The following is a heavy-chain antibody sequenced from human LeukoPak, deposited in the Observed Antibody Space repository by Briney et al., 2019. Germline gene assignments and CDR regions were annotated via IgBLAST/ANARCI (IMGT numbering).Heavy chain of an antibody. CDR2: LYSDGNT. D-gene: IGHD1-14*01. CDR3: ARGVEPLAANTLAY. J-gene: IGHJ4*02. V-gene: IGHV3-53*01. CDR1: GFTVITND. Sequence: PGGSLRLSCAASGFTVITNDMTWVRQAPGKGLEWVSVLYSDGNTKYADSVQGRFTISRDNSKNTLYLEMNSLSPDDTAVYYCARGVEPLAANTLAYWRRGTLVTVSS.